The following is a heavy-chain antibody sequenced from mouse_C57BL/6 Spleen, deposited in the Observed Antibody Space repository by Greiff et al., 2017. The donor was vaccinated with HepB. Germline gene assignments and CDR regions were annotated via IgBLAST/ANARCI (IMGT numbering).Heavy chain of an antibody. V-gene: IGHV1-26*01. J-gene: IGHJ2*01. CDR3: ASSPYSNYYFDY. Sequence: VQLQQSGPELVKPGASVKISCKASGYTFTDYYMNWVKQSHGKSLEWIGDINPNNGGTSYNQKFKGKATLTVDKSSSTAYMELRSLTSEDSAVYYCASSPYSNYYFDYWGQGTTLTVSS. D-gene: IGHD2-5*01. CDR2: INPNNGGT. CDR1: GYTFTDYY.